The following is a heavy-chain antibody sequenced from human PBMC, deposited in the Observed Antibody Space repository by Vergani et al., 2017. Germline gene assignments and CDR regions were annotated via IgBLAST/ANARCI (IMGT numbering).Heavy chain of an antibody. CDR3: ERDPELVMSSNGIDY. D-gene: IGHD2-8*02. Sequence: QVQLVQSGAEVKKPGSSVKVSCKASGGPFSSYTISWVRQAPGQGLEWMGRIIPILGIANYAQKFQGRVTITANKSTSTAYMELSSLRSEDTAVYYCERDPELVMSSNGIDYWGQGTLVTVSS. J-gene: IGHJ4*02. V-gene: IGHV1-69*08. CDR2: IIPILGIA. CDR1: GGPFSSYT.